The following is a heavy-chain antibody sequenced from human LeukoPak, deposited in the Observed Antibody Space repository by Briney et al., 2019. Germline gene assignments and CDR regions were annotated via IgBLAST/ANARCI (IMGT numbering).Heavy chain of an antibody. Sequence: GGTLRLSCAASGFTFSSYGMSWVRQAPGKGLEWVSAISGSGGSTYYADSVKGRFTISRDNSKNTLYLQMNSLRAEDTAVYYCSKEADGFGELLPFDYWGQGTLVTVSS. D-gene: IGHD3-10*01. CDR2: ISGSGGST. V-gene: IGHV3-23*01. J-gene: IGHJ4*02. CDR3: SKEADGFGELLPFDY. CDR1: GFTFSSYG.